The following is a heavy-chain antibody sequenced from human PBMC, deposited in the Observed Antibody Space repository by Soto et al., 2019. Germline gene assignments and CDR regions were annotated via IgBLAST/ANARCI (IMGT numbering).Heavy chain of an antibody. CDR2: INHSGST. CDR3: ARSRAPSIAARGFDP. J-gene: IGHJ5*02. CDR1: GGSFSGYY. D-gene: IGHD6-6*01. Sequence: SETLSLTCAVYGGSFSGYYWSWIRQPPGKGLEWIGEINHSGSTNYNPFLKSRVTISVDTSKNQFSLKLSSVTAADTAVYYCARSRAPSIAARGFDPWGQGTLVTVSS. V-gene: IGHV4-34*01.